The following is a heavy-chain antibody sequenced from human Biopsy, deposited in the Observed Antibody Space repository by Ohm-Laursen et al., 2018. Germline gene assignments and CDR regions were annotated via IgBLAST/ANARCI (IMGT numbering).Heavy chain of an antibody. CDR2: IIGMFGTA. Sequence: ASVKVSCNVSGYTLNELSMHWVRQVPGKGLEWMGGIIGMFGTADYAQRFQGRVTITEDTSTSTAYMEVWRLRSDDTAVYYCAADINVWNVNYWGQGTQVIVSS. CDR3: AADINVWNVNY. D-gene: IGHD1-1*01. V-gene: IGHV1-24*01. J-gene: IGHJ4*02. CDR1: GYTLNELS.